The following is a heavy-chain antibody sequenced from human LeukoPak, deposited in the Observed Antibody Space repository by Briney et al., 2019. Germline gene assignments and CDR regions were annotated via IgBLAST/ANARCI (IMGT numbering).Heavy chain of an antibody. CDR2: IYYSGNT. CDR3: AGAREFSSSSGRAYYFDF. CDR1: GGSISSYY. V-gene: IGHV4-59*01. J-gene: IGHJ4*02. Sequence: SETLSLTCTVSGGSISSYYWSWIRQPAGKGLEWIGYIYYSGNTNSNPSLKSRVTISVDTSKNQFSLKLRSVTAADTAVYYCAGAREFSSSSGRAYYFDFWGQGTLVTVSS. D-gene: IGHD6-6*01.